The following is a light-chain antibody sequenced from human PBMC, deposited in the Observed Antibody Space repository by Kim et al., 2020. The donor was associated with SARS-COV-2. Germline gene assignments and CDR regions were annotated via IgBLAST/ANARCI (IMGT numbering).Light chain of an antibody. Sequence: VTISCTGSSSNIGAPYDVFWYQHLPGRAPKLLIFGNNRRTSGVPDRFSGAKSGTSASLAITGLQVEDEADYYCQSYDSSLSDSYVFGTGTKVTVL. CDR1: SSNIGAPYD. J-gene: IGLJ1*01. CDR3: QSYDSSLSDSYV. V-gene: IGLV1-40*01. CDR2: GNN.